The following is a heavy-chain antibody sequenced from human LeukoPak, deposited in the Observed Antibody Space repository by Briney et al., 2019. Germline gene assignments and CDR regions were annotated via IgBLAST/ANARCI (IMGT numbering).Heavy chain of an antibody. D-gene: IGHD4-17*01. J-gene: IGHJ4*02. Sequence: WIRQPPGKGLEWVAVISYDGSNKYYADSVKGRFTISRDNSKNTLSLQMNSLRAEDTAVYYCAKDCNAVTRSYFDYWGQGTLVTVSS. CDR2: ISYDGSNK. V-gene: IGHV3-30-3*02. CDR3: AKDCNAVTRSYFDY.